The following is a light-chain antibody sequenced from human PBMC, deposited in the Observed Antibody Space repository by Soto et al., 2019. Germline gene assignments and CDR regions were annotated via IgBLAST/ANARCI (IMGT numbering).Light chain of an antibody. CDR1: QTVSSY. Sequence: EIVLTQSPSTLSLSPGERATLTCRASQTVSSYLLWYQQKPGQAPKLLIYDASNRASGVPARFSGSGSETDFTLTISSLEPEDFAVYYCQHRMNCPFTFGQGTKVDIK. J-gene: IGKJ1*01. CDR2: DAS. CDR3: QHRMNCPFT. V-gene: IGKV3-11*01.